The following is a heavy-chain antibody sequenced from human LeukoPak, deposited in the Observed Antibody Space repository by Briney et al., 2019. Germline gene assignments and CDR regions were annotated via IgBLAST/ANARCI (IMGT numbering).Heavy chain of an antibody. V-gene: IGHV3-48*03. J-gene: IGHJ4*02. D-gene: IGHD6-13*01. CDR2: ISSSGSTI. Sequence: PGGSLRLSCAASGFTFSSYEMSWVRQAPGKGLEWVSYISSSGSTIYYADSVKGRFTISRDNAKNSLYLQMNSLRAEDTAVYYRARDQAAAGRNWGQGTLVTVSS. CDR3: ARDQAAAGRN. CDR1: GFTFSSYE.